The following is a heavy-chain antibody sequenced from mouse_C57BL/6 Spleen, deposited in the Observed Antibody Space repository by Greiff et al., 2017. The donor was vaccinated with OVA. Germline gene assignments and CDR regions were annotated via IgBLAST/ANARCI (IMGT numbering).Heavy chain of an antibody. V-gene: IGHV5-17*01. CDR3: ARAFYAMDY. Sequence: EVKLMESGGGLVKPGGSLKLSCAASGFTFSDYGMHWVRQAPGKGLEWVAYISSGSSTIYYADTVKGRFTISRDNAKNTLFLQMTRLRSEDTAMYYCARAFYAMDYWGQGTLVTVSA. CDR1: GFTFSDYG. CDR2: ISSGSSTI. J-gene: IGHJ4*01.